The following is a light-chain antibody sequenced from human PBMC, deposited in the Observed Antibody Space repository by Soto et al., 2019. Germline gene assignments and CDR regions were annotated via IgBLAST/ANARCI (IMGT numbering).Light chain of an antibody. CDR2: DAS. V-gene: IGKV3-11*01. CDR3: QQRSNWPPL. CDR1: QSVSTF. J-gene: IGKJ3*01. Sequence: EIVLTQSPATLSLSPGERATLSCRASQSVSTFLAWYQQKPGQAPRLLIYDASQRATGIPARFSGSGSGTDFTFTISSLEPEDFAVYYCQQRSNWPPLFGPGTKVDIK.